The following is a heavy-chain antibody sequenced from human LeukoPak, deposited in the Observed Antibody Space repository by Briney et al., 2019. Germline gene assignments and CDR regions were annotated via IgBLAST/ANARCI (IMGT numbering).Heavy chain of an antibody. CDR3: ATDVRNDYGDYVDY. Sequence: ASVKVSCKVSGYTLTELSMHWVRQAPGKGLEWMGGFDPEDGETIYAQKFQGRVTMTEDTSTDTAYMELSSLRSEDTAVYYCATDVRNDYGDYVDYWGQGTLATVSS. CDR2: FDPEDGET. D-gene: IGHD4-17*01. J-gene: IGHJ4*02. V-gene: IGHV1-24*01. CDR1: GYTLTELS.